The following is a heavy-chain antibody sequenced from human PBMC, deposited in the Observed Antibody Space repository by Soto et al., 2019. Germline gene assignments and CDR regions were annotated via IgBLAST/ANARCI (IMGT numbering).Heavy chain of an antibody. CDR2: IRSKANSYAT. Sequence: RRLSCAASGFTFSGSAMHWVRQASGKGLEWVGRIRSKANSYATAYAASVKGRFTISRDDSKNTAYLQMNSLKTEDTAVYYCTRLVQPGALNYYDSSGYYGWGQGTLVTVSS. CDR3: TRLVQPGALNYYDSSGYYG. J-gene: IGHJ4*02. CDR1: GFTFSGSA. V-gene: IGHV3-73*01. D-gene: IGHD3-22*01.